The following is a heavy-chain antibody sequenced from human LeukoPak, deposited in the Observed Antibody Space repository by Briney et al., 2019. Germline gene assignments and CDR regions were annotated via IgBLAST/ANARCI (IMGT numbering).Heavy chain of an antibody. Sequence: GGSLRLSCAASGFTFSNFWMSWVRQAPGKGLEWVSHITASGTAMFYADSVKGRFTISRDNAKNSLYLQMNSLRDEDTAVYYCASSGSYRFDYWGQGTLVTVSS. V-gene: IGHV3-48*02. J-gene: IGHJ4*02. CDR2: ITASGTAM. D-gene: IGHD1-26*01. CDR3: ASSGSYRFDY. CDR1: GFTFSNFW.